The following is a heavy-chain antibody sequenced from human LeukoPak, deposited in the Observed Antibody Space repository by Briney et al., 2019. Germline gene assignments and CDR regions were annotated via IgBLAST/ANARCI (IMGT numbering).Heavy chain of an antibody. D-gene: IGHD3-22*01. J-gene: IGHJ4*02. CDR2: IYYSGST. Sequence: SETLSLTCTVSGGSISSYYWSWIRQPPGKGLEWIGYIYYSGSTHYNPSLKSRVTMSADTSKNQFSLKLSSVTAADTAVYYCARDDAFYDSSGYLDYWGQGTLVTVSS. CDR1: GGSISSYY. CDR3: ARDDAFYDSSGYLDY. V-gene: IGHV4-59*01.